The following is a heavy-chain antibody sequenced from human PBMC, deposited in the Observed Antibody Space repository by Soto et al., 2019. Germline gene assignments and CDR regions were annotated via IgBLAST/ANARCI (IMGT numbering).Heavy chain of an antibody. J-gene: IGHJ3*02. CDR3: ATLPERGYSYGFFAFDI. D-gene: IGHD5-18*01. Sequence: ASVKVSCQVSGYTHTELSMHWVRQAPGKGLEWMGGFDPEDGETIYAQKFQGRVTMTEDTSTDTAYMELSSLRSEDTAVYYCATLPERGYSYGFFAFDIWGQGTMVTVSS. V-gene: IGHV1-24*01. CDR1: GYTHTELS. CDR2: FDPEDGET.